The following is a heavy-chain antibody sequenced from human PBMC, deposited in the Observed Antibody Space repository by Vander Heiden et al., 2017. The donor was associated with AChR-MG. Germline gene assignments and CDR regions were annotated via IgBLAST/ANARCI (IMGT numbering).Heavy chain of an antibody. Sequence: QVQLVQSGAEVKKPGASVKVSCKASGYTFTGYYMHWVRQAPGQGLEWMGRINPNSGGPNYAQKFQGRVTMTRDTSISTAYMELSRLRSDDTAVYYCARDLVQGVILLDYWGQGTLVTVSS. CDR2: INPNSGGP. V-gene: IGHV1-2*06. D-gene: IGHD3-10*01. J-gene: IGHJ4*02. CDR3: ARDLVQGVILLDY. CDR1: GYTFTGYY.